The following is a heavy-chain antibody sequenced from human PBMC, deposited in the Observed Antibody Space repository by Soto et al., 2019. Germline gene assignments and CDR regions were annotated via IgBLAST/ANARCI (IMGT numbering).Heavy chain of an antibody. D-gene: IGHD3-3*01. CDR2: INPNSGGT. J-gene: IGHJ6*02. CDR1: GYTFTGYY. Sequence: ASVKVSCKASGYTFTGYYMHWVRQAPGQGLEWMGWINPNSGGTNYAQKFQGRVTMTRDTSISTAYMELSRLRSDDTAVYYCAREWRAYYYYYYGMDVWGQGTTVTVYS. CDR3: AREWRAYYYYYYGMDV. V-gene: IGHV1-2*02.